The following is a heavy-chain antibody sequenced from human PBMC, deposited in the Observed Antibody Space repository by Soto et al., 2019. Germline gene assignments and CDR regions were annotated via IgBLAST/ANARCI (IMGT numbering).Heavy chain of an antibody. CDR1: GDSISSSNW. Sequence: PSETLSLTCAVSGDSISSSNWWSWICQHPGKGLEWIGYIYYSGSTYYNPSLKSRVTISVDTSKNQFSLKLTSVTAADTAVYYCARSVFPWGQGTLVTVSS. CDR2: IYYSGST. J-gene: IGHJ5*02. CDR3: ARSVFP. V-gene: IGHV4-31*11.